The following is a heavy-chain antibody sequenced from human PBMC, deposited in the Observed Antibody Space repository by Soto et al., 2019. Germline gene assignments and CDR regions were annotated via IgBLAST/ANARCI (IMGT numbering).Heavy chain of an antibody. J-gene: IGHJ4*02. CDR1: GFTFSSYA. CDR3: ARTSGYAFDY. D-gene: IGHD5-12*01. CDR2: ISSNGGST. Sequence: PGGSLRLSCAASGFTFSSYAMHWVRQAPGKGLEYVSVISSNGGSTYYANSVKGRFTISRDNSKNTLYLRMGSLRAEDMAVYYCARTSGYAFDYWGQGTLVTVSS. V-gene: IGHV3-64*01.